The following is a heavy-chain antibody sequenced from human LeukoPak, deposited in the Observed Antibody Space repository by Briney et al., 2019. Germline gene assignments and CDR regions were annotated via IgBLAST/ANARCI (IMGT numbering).Heavy chain of an antibody. Sequence: GRSLRLSCSASGFTFDDYAMHWVRQAPGKGLEWVSAISWNSGSIGYADSVKGRFTISRDNAKNSLYLQMNSLRAEDTALYYCATEGYSTSTSCFYFDYWGQGTLVTVPS. CDR1: GFTFDDYA. CDR3: ATEGYSTSTSCFYFDY. V-gene: IGHV3-9*01. D-gene: IGHD2-2*01. J-gene: IGHJ4*02. CDR2: ISWNSGSI.